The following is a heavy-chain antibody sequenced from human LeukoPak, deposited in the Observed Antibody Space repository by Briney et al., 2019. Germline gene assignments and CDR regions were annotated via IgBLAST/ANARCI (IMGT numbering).Heavy chain of an antibody. CDR1: GYTFTSYY. CDR3: ARFQGSSWTTATYYYYYGMDV. Sequence: ASVKVSCKASGYTFTSYYMHWVRQAPGQGLEWMGIINPSGGSTSYAQKFQGRVTMTRDTSTSTVYMELSSLRSEDTAVYYCARFQGSSWTTATYYYYYGMDVWGQGTTVTVSS. V-gene: IGHV1-46*01. CDR2: INPSGGST. J-gene: IGHJ6*02. D-gene: IGHD6-13*01.